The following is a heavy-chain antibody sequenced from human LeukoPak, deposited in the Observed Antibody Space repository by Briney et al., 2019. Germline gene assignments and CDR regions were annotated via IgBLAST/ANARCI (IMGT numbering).Heavy chain of an antibody. V-gene: IGHV1-46*01. CDR1: GYTFTSYY. CDR2: INPSGGST. CDR3: ARDLGPHYYDSSGGAFDI. D-gene: IGHD3-22*01. Sequence: ASVKVSCKASGYTFTSYYMHWVRQAPGQGLEWMGIINPSGGSTSYAQKFQGRVTMTRDTSTSTVYMELSSLRSEDTAVYYCARDLGPHYYDSSGGAFDIWGQGTMVTVSS. J-gene: IGHJ3*02.